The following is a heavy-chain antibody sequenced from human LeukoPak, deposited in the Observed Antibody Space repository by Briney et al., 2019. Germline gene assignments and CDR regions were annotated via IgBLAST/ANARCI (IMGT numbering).Heavy chain of an antibody. CDR3: ARGDDFWSGYYKRDAFDI. Sequence: GASVKVSCKASGYTFTSYDINWVRQATGQGLEWMGWMNPNSGNTGYAQKFQGRVTITRNTSISTAYMELSSLRSEDTAVYYCARGDDFWSGYYKRDAFDIWGQGTMVTVSS. CDR2: MNPNSGNT. CDR1: GYTFTSYD. V-gene: IGHV1-8*01. J-gene: IGHJ3*02. D-gene: IGHD3-3*01.